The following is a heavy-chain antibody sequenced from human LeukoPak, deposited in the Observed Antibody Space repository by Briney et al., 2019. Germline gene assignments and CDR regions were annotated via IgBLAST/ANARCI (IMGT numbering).Heavy chain of an antibody. D-gene: IGHD1-26*01. CDR2: IRRKTHDWTP. J-gene: IGHJ5*01. V-gene: IGHV3-49*04. CDR1: GFTFGDYG. Sequence: PGRSLRLSXTTSGFTFGDYGFNWVRQAPGKGLEWVGFIRRKTHDWTPQYAASVQGRFTISRDDSKVIAYLQMNSLKSEDTAVYYCTRAGGYYNFLDSWGQGTPVTVAS. CDR3: TRAGGYYNFLDS.